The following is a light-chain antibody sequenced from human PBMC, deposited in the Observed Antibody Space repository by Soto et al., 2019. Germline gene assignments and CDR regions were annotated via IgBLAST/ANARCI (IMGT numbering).Light chain of an antibody. V-gene: IGKV3-15*01. CDR1: QSVSSN. Sequence: EIVMTQSPATLSVSPGERATLSCRASQSVSSNLAWYQQKPCQAPRLLIYGASTRATGIPARFSGSGSGTDFTLTISRLEPEDFAVYYCQQYNNWPPITFGQGTRLEIK. CDR3: QQYNNWPPIT. J-gene: IGKJ5*01. CDR2: GAS.